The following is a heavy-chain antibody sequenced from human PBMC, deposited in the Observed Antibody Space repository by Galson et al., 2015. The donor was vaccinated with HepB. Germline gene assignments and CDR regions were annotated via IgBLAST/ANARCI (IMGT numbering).Heavy chain of an antibody. CDR3: ARERYYYDSSGYPGYYFDY. CDR2: INTNTGNP. J-gene: IGHJ4*02. CDR1: GHTFTKYA. Sequence: SVKVSCKASGHTFTKYAMNWVRQAPGQGLEWMGWINTNTGNPTYAQGFTGRFVFSLDTSVSTAYLQISGLKPEDTAVCYCARERYYYDSSGYPGYYFDYWGQGTLVTVSS. V-gene: IGHV7-4-1*02. D-gene: IGHD3-22*01.